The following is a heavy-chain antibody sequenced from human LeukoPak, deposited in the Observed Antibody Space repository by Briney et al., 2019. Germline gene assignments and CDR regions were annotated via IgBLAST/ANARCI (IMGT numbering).Heavy chain of an antibody. CDR3: ARGRQDVNMILVVMAGVSYYLDV. Sequence: SETLSLTCAVYGGSFSDYYWTWIRQTPGKGLEWIWEMSPSGSSNYNPSLKSRVTISVDTSKNQFSLKLRSVTAADTAVYYCARGRQDVNMILVVMAGVSYYLDVWSKGTTVTVS. J-gene: IGHJ6*03. V-gene: IGHV4-34*01. D-gene: IGHD3-22*01. CDR1: GGSFSDYY. CDR2: MSPSGSS.